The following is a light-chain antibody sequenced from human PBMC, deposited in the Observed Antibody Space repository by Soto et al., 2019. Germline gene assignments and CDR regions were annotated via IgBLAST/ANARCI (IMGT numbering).Light chain of an antibody. CDR1: SSDVGAYNY. CDR2: EVS. Sequence: QSALTQPPSASGSPGQSVTISCTGTSSDVGAYNYVSWYQQHPGKAPKLMIYEVSQRPSGVPDRFSGSKSGYTASLTVYGLQAEDEADYYCSSYAGSNNLVFGGGTKLTVL. V-gene: IGLV2-8*01. CDR3: SSYAGSNNLV. J-gene: IGLJ2*01.